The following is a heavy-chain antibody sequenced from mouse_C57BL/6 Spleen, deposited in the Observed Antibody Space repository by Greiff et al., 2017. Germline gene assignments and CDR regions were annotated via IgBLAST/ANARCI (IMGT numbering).Heavy chain of an antibody. CDR3: ARRGYGSSGGYFGY. CDR2: IDPSDSYT. V-gene: IGHV1-50*01. CDR1: GYTFTSYW. J-gene: IGHJ2*01. Sequence: QVQLKQPGAALVKPGASVKLSCKASGYTFTSYWLQWVQQRPGQGLEWIGEIDPSDSYTNYNQKFKGKATLTVDTSSSTAYMQLSSLTSEDSAVYYCARRGYGSSGGYFGYWGKGTTLTVSS. D-gene: IGHD1-1*01.